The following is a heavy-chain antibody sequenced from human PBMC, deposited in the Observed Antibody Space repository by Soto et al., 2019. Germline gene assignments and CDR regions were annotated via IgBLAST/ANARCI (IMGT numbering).Heavy chain of an antibody. D-gene: IGHD1-26*01. CDR2: LSYVGTVK. V-gene: IGHV3-30*03. CDR3: ARDIGGHVWVGMDV. Sequence: QEHLVESGGGVVQPGTSLRLSCAASGFPFNGYGMHWVRQAPGKGLEWVAVLSYVGTVKDYADSVKGRFTISRDNSKNTLYLQQSSLRADDTAVYYCARDIGGHVWVGMDVWGQGPTVTVSS. CDR1: GFPFNGYG. J-gene: IGHJ6*02.